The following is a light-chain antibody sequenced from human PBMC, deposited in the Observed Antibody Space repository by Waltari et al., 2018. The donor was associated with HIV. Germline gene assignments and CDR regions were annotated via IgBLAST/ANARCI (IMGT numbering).Light chain of an antibody. Sequence: DIQMTQSPSSLSASVGARVTITCRASQGISNYLAWHQQKPGKPPKLLIYGASTLQSGVPSRFSGSGSGTDFTLTISSLQPEDVATYYCQKYNSALTFGGGTKVEI. J-gene: IGKJ4*01. CDR1: QGISNY. CDR3: QKYNSALT. CDR2: GAS. V-gene: IGKV1-27*01.